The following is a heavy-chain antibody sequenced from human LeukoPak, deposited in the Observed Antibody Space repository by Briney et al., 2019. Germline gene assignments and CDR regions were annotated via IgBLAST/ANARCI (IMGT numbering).Heavy chain of an antibody. Sequence: SETLSLTCTVSSGSISSGGYYWSWIRQHPGKGLEWIGYIYYSGSTYYNPSLKSRVTISVDTSKNQFSLKLSSVTAADTAVYYCATTAPTNNYYDSSGYFYWGQGTLVTVSS. CDR3: ATTAPTNNYYDSSGYFY. CDR2: IYYSGST. D-gene: IGHD3-22*01. V-gene: IGHV4-31*03. CDR1: SGSISSGGYY. J-gene: IGHJ4*02.